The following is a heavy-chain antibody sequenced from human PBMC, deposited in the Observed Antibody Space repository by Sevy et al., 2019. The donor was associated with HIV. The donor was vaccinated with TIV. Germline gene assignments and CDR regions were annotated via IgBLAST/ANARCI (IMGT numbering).Heavy chain of an antibody. CDR3: AREISNELHGMVL. CDR2: ISGYNGKK. Sequence: ASVKVSCKASGYTFDSYGVMWVRQAPGQGLEWMGWISGYNGKKTYARKLQGRVIMTIDTSTKTAYMELRSLKFDDTAVYYCAREISNELHGMVLWGQGTTVTVSS. J-gene: IGHJ6*02. V-gene: IGHV1-18*01. CDR1: GYTFDSYG. D-gene: IGHD1-1*01.